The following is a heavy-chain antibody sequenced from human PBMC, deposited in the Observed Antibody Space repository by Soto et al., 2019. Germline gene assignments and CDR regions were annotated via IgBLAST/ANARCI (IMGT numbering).Heavy chain of an antibody. CDR1: GFTFSSYA. Sequence: PGGSLRLSCAASGFTFSSYAMHWVRQAPGKGLEWVAVISYDGSNKYYADSVKGRFTISRDNSKNTLYLQMNSLRAEDTAVYYCARERFNWNYVFDYWGQGTLVTVSS. V-gene: IGHV3-30-3*01. CDR2: ISYDGSNK. CDR3: ARERFNWNYVFDY. J-gene: IGHJ4*02. D-gene: IGHD1-7*01.